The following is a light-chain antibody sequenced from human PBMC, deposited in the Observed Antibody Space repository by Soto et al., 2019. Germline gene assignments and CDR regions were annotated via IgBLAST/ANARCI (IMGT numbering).Light chain of an antibody. CDR1: SSDVGGYNC. V-gene: IGLV2-11*01. CDR3: CSYAGFSYV. J-gene: IGLJ1*01. CDR2: DVS. Sequence: QSALTQPRSVSGSPGQSVTVPCTGTSSDVGGYNCVSWYQQYPGKAPKLIIYDVSERSSGVPDRFSGSKSGNTASLTISGLQAEDEAEYHCCSYAGFSYVFGSGTKLTVL.